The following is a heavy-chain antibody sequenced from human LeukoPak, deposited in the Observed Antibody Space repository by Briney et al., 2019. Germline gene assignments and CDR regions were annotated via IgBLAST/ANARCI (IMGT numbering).Heavy chain of an antibody. V-gene: IGHV3-21*01. D-gene: IGHD5-12*01. CDR1: GLTFSSYP. CDR3: ARSPPRGYSGHDDWPAYNFDY. Sequence: PGGSLRLPCAASGLTFSSYPMNWVRQAPGEGLEWVSSISYTSTHINYADSVKGRFTISRDNAKNSLYLQMSSLRAEDTAVYYCARSPPRGYSGHDDWPAYNFDYWGQGTLVTVSS. CDR2: ISYTSTHI. J-gene: IGHJ4*02.